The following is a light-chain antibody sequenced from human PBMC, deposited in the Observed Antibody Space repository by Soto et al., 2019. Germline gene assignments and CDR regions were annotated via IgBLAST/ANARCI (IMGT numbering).Light chain of an antibody. CDR3: MQALQTPLT. J-gene: IGKJ4*01. CDR2: LGS. V-gene: IGKV2-28*01. Sequence: DIVMTQSPLSLPVTPGEPAPISCRSSQSLLHSNGFNYLDWYLQKPGQSPQLLIFLGSNRASGVTDKLSGSGSGTDFTLKISRVEAEDVGVYYCMQALQTPLTFGGGTKV. CDR1: QSLLHSNGFNY.